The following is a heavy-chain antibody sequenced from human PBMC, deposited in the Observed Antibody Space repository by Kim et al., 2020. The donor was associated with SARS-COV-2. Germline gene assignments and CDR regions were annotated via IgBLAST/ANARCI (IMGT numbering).Heavy chain of an antibody. D-gene: IGHD3-9*01. Sequence: KSRVTISVDTSKNQFSRKLSSVTAAETAVYYCARGNTISRFYYYYYGMDVWGQGTTVTVSS. V-gene: IGHV4-34*01. CDR3: ARGNTISRFYYYYYGMDV. J-gene: IGHJ6*02.